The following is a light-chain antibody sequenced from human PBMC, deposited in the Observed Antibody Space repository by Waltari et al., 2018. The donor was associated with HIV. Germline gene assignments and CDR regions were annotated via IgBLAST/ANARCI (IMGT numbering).Light chain of an antibody. CDR3: QVWDSSTVV. Sequence: SYELTQPLSVSVALGQTARITCGGNNLGSKNVPWSQQKPGKAPVLVIYRDTNRPPGIPERFSGANSGNTATLTINRAQAEDEADYYCQVWDSSTVVFGGGTKLTVL. CDR1: NLGSKN. J-gene: IGLJ2*01. V-gene: IGLV3-9*01. CDR2: RDT.